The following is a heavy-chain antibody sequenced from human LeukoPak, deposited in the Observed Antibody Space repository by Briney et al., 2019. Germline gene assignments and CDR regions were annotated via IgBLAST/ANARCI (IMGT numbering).Heavy chain of an antibody. CDR2: IIPIFGTA. CDR1: GGTFSSYA. CDR3: ARAKFFGVVIYYYYGMDV. V-gene: IGHV1-69*13. J-gene: IGHJ6*02. D-gene: IGHD3-3*01. Sequence: SVTVSFRASGGTFSSYAISWVRQAPGQGLEWMGGIIPIFGTANYAQKFQGRVTITADESTSTAYMELSSLRSEDTAVYYCARAKFFGVVIYYYYGMDVWGQGTTVTVSS.